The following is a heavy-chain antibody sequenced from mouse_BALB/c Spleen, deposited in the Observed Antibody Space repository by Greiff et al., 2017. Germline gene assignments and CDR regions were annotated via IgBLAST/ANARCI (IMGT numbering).Heavy chain of an antibody. CDR1: GYTFSSYW. Sequence: QVQLQQSGAELMKPGASVKISCKATGYTFSSYWIEWVKQRPGHGLEWIGEILPGSGSTNYNEKFKGKATFTADTSSNTAYMQLSSLTSEDSAVYYCARSRVHPWYFDYWGQGTTLTVSS. CDR2: ILPGSGST. J-gene: IGHJ2*01. CDR3: ARSRVHPWYFDY. V-gene: IGHV1-9*01.